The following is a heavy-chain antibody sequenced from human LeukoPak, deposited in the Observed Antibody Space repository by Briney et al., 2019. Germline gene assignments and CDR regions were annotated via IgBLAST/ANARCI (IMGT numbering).Heavy chain of an antibody. CDR3: AKDSLGFGELFTFDY. J-gene: IGHJ4*02. Sequence: GGSLRLSCAASGFTFSSYGMHWVRQAPGKGLEWVAFTRYDGSNKYYADSVKGRFTISRDNSKNTLYLQMNSLRAEDTAVYYCAKDSLGFGELFTFDYWGQGTLVTVSS. CDR2: TRYDGSNK. V-gene: IGHV3-30*02. CDR1: GFTFSSYG. D-gene: IGHD3-10*01.